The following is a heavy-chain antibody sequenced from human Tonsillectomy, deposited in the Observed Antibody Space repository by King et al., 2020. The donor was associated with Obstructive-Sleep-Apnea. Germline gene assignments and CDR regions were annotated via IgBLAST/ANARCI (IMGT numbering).Heavy chain of an antibody. CDR3: ARSPYGSGAWDAFDI. D-gene: IGHD3-10*01. CDR2: IYYSGST. J-gene: IGHJ3*02. Sequence: VQLQESGPGLVKPSQTLSLTCTVSGGSISSGGYYWSWIRQHPGKGLEWIGYIYYSGSTYYNPSLKSRVTISVDTSKNQFSLKLSSVTAADTAVYYCARSPYGSGAWDAFDIWGQGTMVTVSS. CDR1: GGSISSGGYY. V-gene: IGHV4-31*03.